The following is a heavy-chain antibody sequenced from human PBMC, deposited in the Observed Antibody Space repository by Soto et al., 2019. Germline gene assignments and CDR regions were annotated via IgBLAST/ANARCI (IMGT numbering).Heavy chain of an antibody. D-gene: IGHD3-10*01. J-gene: IGHJ6*04. CDR1: GYTVTGYY. Sequence: ASVKVSCKASGYTVTGYYMHWVRQAPGQGLEWMGWINPNSGGTNYAQKFQGRVTMTRDTSISTAYMELSRLRSDDTAVYYCARSMVRGVNHYYYGMDVWGKGTTVTVSS. CDR3: ARSMVRGVNHYYYGMDV. V-gene: IGHV1-2*02. CDR2: INPNSGGT.